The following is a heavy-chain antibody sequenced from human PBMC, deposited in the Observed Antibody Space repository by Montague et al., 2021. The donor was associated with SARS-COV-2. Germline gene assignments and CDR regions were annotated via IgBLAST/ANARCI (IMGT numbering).Heavy chain of an antibody. D-gene: IGHD4-23*01. CDR3: ARGGGNSADYYNYTMDV. V-gene: IGHV4-59*01. CDR2: IYHNGST. Sequence: SETLSLTCTVSGGFISSYYWTWIRQPPGKGLESIGYIYHNGSTKYNPSLKSRATISVDTSKNQFSLKLSSVSVADTAVYYCARGGGNSADYYNYTMDVWGQGTTVTAFS. CDR1: GGFISSYY. J-gene: IGHJ6*02.